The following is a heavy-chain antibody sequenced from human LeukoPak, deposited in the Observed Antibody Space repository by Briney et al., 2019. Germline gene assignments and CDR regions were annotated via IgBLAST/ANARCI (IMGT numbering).Heavy chain of an antibody. CDR1: GYTLTELS. D-gene: IGHD3-3*01. CDR2: INPNSGGT. V-gene: IGHV1-2*02. Sequence: ASVKVSCKVSGYTLTELSMHWVRQAPGKGLEWMGWINPNSGGTNYAQKFQGRVTMTRDTSISTAYMELRSLRSDDTAVYYCAREEVGVAGAFDIWGQGTMVTVSS. J-gene: IGHJ3*02. CDR3: AREEVGVAGAFDI.